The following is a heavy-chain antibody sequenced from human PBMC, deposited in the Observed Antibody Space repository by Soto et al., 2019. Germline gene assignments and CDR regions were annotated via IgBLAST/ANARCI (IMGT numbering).Heavy chain of an antibody. D-gene: IGHD2-15*01. V-gene: IGHV3-9*01. CDR3: AKDRGYCSGGSCYSGWYFDL. CDR2: ISWNSGSI. J-gene: IGHJ2*01. Sequence: DVQLVESGGGLVQPGRSLRLSCAASGFTFDDYAMHWVRQAPGKGLEWVSGISWNSGSIGYADSVKGRFTISRDNAKNSLYLQMNSLRAEDTALYYCAKDRGYCSGGSCYSGWYFDLWGRGTLVTVSS. CDR1: GFTFDDYA.